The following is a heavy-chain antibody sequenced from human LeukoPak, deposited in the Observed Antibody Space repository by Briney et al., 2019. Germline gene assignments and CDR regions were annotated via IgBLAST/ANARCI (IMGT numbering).Heavy chain of an antibody. V-gene: IGHV4-59*01. Sequence: SETLSLTCTVSGGSISSYYWSWIRQPPGKGLERIGYIYYSGSINYNPSLKSRVTISVDTSKNQFSLKLSSVTAADTAVYYCARVRDRWYFDLWGRGTLVTVSS. CDR3: ARVRDRWYFDL. CDR1: GGSISSYY. CDR2: IYYSGSI. J-gene: IGHJ2*01.